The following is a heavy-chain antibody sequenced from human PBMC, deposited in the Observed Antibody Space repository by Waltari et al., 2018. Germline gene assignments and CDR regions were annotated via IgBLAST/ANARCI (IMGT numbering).Heavy chain of an antibody. V-gene: IGHV1-2*06. CDR3: ARDVFSYYDYIWGDHYDAFDI. Sequence: QVQLVQSGAEVKKPGASVKVSCTASGYTFTGYYMHWVRQAPGQGLEWMGRINPNRGGTNYAQKFQGRVTMTRDTSISTAYMELSRLRSDDTAVYYCARDVFSYYDYIWGDHYDAFDIWGQGTMVTVSS. D-gene: IGHD3-16*01. CDR2: INPNRGGT. J-gene: IGHJ3*02. CDR1: GYTFTGYY.